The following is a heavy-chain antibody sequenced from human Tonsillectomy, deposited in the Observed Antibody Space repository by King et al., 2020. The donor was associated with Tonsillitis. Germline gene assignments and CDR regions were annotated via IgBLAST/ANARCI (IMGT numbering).Heavy chain of an antibody. Sequence: VQLVESGGGLVKPGGSLRLSCAASGFTFSSYNMNWVRQAPGKGLEWVSSISSSSNYIYYADSVKGRFTISRDNAKNSLYLQMNSLRAEDTAVYYCARDGGRDPGDGYYYGMDVWGQGTTVTVSS. D-gene: IGHD4-23*01. CDR1: GFTFSSYN. V-gene: IGHV3-21*01. CDR2: ISSSSNYI. CDR3: ARDGGRDPGDGYYYGMDV. J-gene: IGHJ6*02.